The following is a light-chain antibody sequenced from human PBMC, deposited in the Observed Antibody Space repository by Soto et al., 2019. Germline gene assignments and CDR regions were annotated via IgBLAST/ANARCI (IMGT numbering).Light chain of an antibody. V-gene: IGLV1-47*01. J-gene: IGLJ2*01. CDR3: AAWDDSLSGVV. CDR2: SNS. CDR1: SSNIGSNS. Sequence: QSVLTQPPSASGTPGQRVTISCSGSSSNIGSNSVHGYQQLPGTAPKLLIYSNSQRPSGVPERISGSKSGTSASLAISGLRSEDEADYYWAAWDDSLSGVVFGGGTKLTVL.